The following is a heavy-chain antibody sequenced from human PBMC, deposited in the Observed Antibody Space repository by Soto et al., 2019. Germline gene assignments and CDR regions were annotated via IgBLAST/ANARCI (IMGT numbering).Heavy chain of an antibody. V-gene: IGHV3-30*18. CDR1: GFTFSSYG. CDR2: ISYDGSNK. D-gene: IGHD3-10*01. CDR3: AKERAGI. Sequence: GGSLRLSCAASGFTFSSYGMHWVRQAPGKGLEWVAVISYDGSNKYYADSVKGRFTISRDNSKNTLYLQMNSLRAEDTAVYYCAKERAGIWGQGTLVTVSS. J-gene: IGHJ4*02.